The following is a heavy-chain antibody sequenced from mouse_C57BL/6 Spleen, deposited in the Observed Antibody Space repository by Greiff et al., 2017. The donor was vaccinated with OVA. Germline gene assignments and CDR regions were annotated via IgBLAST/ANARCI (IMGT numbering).Heavy chain of an antibody. Sequence: VQLQQSGPGLAKPSPPLSLTCSVTGYSITSDYWNWIRKFPGHKLEYMGYISYRGSTYYNPSLNSRISITRDTSKNKYYLQLKTVTTEDTATDYCARLSLLDWYFDVWGTGTTVTVSS. CDR3: ARLSLLDWYFDV. CDR2: ISYRGST. D-gene: IGHD2-10*01. J-gene: IGHJ1*03. CDR1: GYSITSDY. V-gene: IGHV3-8*01.